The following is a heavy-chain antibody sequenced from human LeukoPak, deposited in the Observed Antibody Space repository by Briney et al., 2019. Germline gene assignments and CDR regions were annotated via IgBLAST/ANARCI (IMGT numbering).Heavy chain of an antibody. Sequence: PSETLSLTCAVYGWSFSGYYWSWLRQPPGKGLEWIGEINHSGSTNYNPSLKSRVTISVDTSKNQFSLKLSSVTAADTAVYYCARGKLGGSSGRTKNYYYYGMDVWGKGTTVTVSS. CDR2: INHSGST. CDR3: ARGKLGGSSGRTKNYYYYGMDV. J-gene: IGHJ6*04. V-gene: IGHV4-34*01. D-gene: IGHD6-19*01. CDR1: GWSFSGYY.